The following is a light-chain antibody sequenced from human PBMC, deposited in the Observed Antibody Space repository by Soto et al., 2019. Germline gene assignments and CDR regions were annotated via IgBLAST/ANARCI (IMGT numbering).Light chain of an antibody. Sequence: EIVLTQSPATLSLSPGERATLSCRASQSVSSYLGWYQQKPGQAPRLLIYDASNRAAGIPARFSGSGSGTDFTLTISSLESEDFAVYYGQQRSNWPWTFGQGTKVEIK. V-gene: IGKV3-11*01. CDR1: QSVSSY. CDR3: QQRSNWPWT. J-gene: IGKJ1*01. CDR2: DAS.